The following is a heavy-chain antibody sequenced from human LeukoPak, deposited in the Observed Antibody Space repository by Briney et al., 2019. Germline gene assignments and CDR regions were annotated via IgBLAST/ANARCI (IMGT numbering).Heavy chain of an antibody. J-gene: IGHJ4*02. D-gene: IGHD2-2*01. V-gene: IGHV4-39*07. CDR3: ARGLYQPLLVSGSLTDLGSDY. CDR1: GGSISSSSYY. Sequence: SQTLSLTCTVSGGSISSSSYYWGWIRQPPGKGLEWIGSIYYSGSTYYNPSLKSRVTISVDTSKNQFSLKLSSVTAADTAVYYCARGLYQPLLVSGSLTDLGSDYWGQGTLVTVSS. CDR2: IYYSGST.